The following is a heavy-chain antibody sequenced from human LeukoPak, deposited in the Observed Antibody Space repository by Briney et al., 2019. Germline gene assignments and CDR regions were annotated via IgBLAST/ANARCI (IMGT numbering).Heavy chain of an antibody. CDR3: ARGPRIAAGDTVDY. V-gene: IGHV4-4*07. Sequence: SETLSLTCTVSGDSIISYYWSWIRQPAGKGLEWTGRIHASGDTNYNPSLKSRATMSVDTSKNQFSLKLSSVTAADTAVYYCARGPRIAAGDTVDYWGQGTLVTVSS. CDR1: GDSIISYY. D-gene: IGHD6-13*01. J-gene: IGHJ4*02. CDR2: IHASGDT.